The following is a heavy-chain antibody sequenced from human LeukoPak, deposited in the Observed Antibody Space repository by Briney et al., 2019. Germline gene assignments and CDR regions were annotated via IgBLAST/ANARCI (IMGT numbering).Heavy chain of an antibody. CDR2: IYHSGST. CDR1: GGSISSGGYY. D-gene: IGHD2-21*01. Sequence: SQTLFLTCTVSGGSISSGGYYWSWIRQPPGKGLEWIGYIYHSGSTYYNPSLKSRVTISVDRSKNQFSLKLSSVTAADTAVYYCARGDCGGDCYSYYYYYYMDVWGKGTTVTVSS. J-gene: IGHJ6*03. V-gene: IGHV4-30-2*01. CDR3: ARGDCGGDCYSYYYYYYMDV.